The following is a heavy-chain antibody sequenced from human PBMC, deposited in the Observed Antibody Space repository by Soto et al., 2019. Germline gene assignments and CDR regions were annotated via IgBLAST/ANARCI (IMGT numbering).Heavy chain of an antibody. V-gene: IGHV4-4*07. Sequence: SETLYLNCTVSGGSISSYYWSWIRQPAGKGLEWIGRIYTSGSTNYNPSLKSRVTISVDTSKNQFSLKLSSVTAADTAVYYCARDRTPRYCTNGVCYTAGFDPWGQGTLVTVSS. CDR2: IYTSGST. J-gene: IGHJ5*02. D-gene: IGHD2-8*01. CDR1: GGSISSYY. CDR3: ARDRTPRYCTNGVCYTAGFDP.